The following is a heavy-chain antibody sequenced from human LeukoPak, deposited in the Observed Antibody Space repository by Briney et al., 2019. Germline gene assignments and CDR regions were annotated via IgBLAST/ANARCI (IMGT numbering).Heavy chain of an antibody. CDR3: AKQGPMDAFDI. CDR2: ISYDGSNK. CDR1: GFTFSSCG. V-gene: IGHV3-30*18. J-gene: IGHJ3*02. Sequence: PGGSLRLSCAASGFTFSSCGMSWVRQAPGKGLEGVAVISYDGSNKYYADSVKGRFTISRDNSKNTLYLQMNSLRAEDTAVYYCAKQGPMDAFDIWGQGTMVTVSS.